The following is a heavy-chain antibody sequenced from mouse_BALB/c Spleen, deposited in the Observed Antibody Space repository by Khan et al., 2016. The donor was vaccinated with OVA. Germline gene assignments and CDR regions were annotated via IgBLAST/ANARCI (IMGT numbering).Heavy chain of an antibody. D-gene: IGHD1-1*01. CDR3: TRDRNDYGSSFYFDY. CDR1: GFAFSSYS. Sequence: EVELVESGGGLVKPGGSLKLSCAASGFAFSSYSMSWVRQTPAKRLEWVATITSGGSYTYYPARLQGRFTISRDTAKNTLYLQRSSLKSEDTAMYYCTRDRNDYGSSFYFDYWGQGTTLTVSS. V-gene: IGHV5-6-4*01. J-gene: IGHJ2*01. CDR2: ITSGGSYT.